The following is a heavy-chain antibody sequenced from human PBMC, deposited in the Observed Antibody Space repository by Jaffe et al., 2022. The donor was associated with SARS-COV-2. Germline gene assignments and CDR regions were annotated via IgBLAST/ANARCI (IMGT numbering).Heavy chain of an antibody. CDR1: GGSISSGGYY. D-gene: IGHD3-22*01. J-gene: IGHJ6*02. Sequence: QVQLQESGPGLVKPSQTLSLTCTVSGGSISSGGYYWSWIRQHPGKGLEWIGYIYYSGSTYYNPSLKSRVTISVDTSKNQFSLKLSSVTAADTAVYYCARAAGYYDSSGYRPDYYYGMDVWGQGTTVTVSS. CDR2: IYYSGST. CDR3: ARAAGYYDSSGYRPDYYYGMDV. V-gene: IGHV4-31*03.